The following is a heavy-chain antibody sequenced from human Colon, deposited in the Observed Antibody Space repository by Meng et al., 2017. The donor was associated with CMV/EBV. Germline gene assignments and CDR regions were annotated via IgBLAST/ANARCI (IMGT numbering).Heavy chain of an antibody. J-gene: IGHJ4*02. CDR1: GGSISSSSYY. CDR3: ARVVTPPYSGTFLSPYYFDY. CDR2: IYHSGTT. D-gene: IGHD1-26*01. Sequence: SETLSLTCTVSGGSISSSSYYWGWIRQPPGKGLEWIGTIYHSGTTYYNPSLKSRVTISVDTSKNQFSLTMNSVTAADTAMYYCARVVTPPYSGTFLSPYYFDYWGQGTLVTVSS. V-gene: IGHV4-39*07.